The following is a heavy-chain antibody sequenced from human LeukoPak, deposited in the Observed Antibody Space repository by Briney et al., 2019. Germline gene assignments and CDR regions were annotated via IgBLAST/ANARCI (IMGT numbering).Heavy chain of an antibody. CDR3: ASLVAGTYAFDI. CDR2: ISAYNGNT. Sequence: ASVKVSCKASGYTFTSYGISWVRQAPGQGLEWMGWISAYNGNTSYAQKLQGRVTMTTDTSTSTAYMELRSLRSDDTAVYYCASLVAGTYAFDIWGQGTMVTVSS. CDR1: GYTFTSYG. V-gene: IGHV1-18*01. J-gene: IGHJ3*02. D-gene: IGHD6-19*01.